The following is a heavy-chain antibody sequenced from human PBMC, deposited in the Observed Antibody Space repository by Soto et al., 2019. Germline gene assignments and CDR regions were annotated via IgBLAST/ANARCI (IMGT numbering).Heavy chain of an antibody. CDR2: IYYSGST. CDR3: ARLGPLGWFDP. CDR1: GGSISSSRYY. J-gene: IGHJ5*02. D-gene: IGHD3-16*01. Sequence: SETLSLTCTVSGGSISSSRYYWGWIRQPPGKGLEWIGSIYYSGSTYYNPSLKSRVTISVDTSKNQFSLKLSSVTAADTAVYYCARLGPLGWFDPWGQGTLVTVSS. V-gene: IGHV4-39*01.